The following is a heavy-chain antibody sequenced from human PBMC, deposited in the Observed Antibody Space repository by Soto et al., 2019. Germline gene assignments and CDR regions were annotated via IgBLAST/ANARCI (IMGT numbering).Heavy chain of an antibody. J-gene: IGHJ5*02. D-gene: IGHD2-15*01. Sequence: PSETLSLTCTVSGGSIGRSSYSWAWIRQPPGKGLEWIGTLYYSGNTYYNPSLKSRVTISVDTSKNQFSLKLSSVTAADTAVYYCATRQGGSYNWSDPWGQGTLVTVSS. CDR2: LYYSGNT. V-gene: IGHV4-39*01. CDR1: GGSIGRSSYS. CDR3: ATRQGGSYNWSDP.